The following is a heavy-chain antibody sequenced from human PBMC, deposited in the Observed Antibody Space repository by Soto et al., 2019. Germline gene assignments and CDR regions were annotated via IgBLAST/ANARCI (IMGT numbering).Heavy chain of an antibody. Sequence: SETLSLTCSVSTYSISSGFLCGWIRQPPGKGLEWIGSIFYTGDTYYNPSLKSRITMSVDTSRNQFSLKLTSLTAADTAVYYCARDTNSLDPWGQGILVTVSS. D-gene: IGHD1-1*01. V-gene: IGHV4-38-2*02. CDR2: IFYTGDT. CDR1: TYSISSGFL. J-gene: IGHJ5*02. CDR3: ARDTNSLDP.